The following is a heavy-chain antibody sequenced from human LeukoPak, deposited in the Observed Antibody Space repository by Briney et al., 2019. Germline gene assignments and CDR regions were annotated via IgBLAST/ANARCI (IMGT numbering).Heavy chain of an antibody. CDR2: MTSSTSTI. CDR3: ARVRGTSLQSCYFGS. V-gene: IGHV3-48*02. J-gene: IGHJ4*02. CDR1: GFTFSGYS. Sequence: TGGSLRLSCAASGFTFSGYSMNWVRQAPGKGLEWVSFMTSSTSTIYYADSVKGRFTISRDNAKNSLYLQMNSLRDEDTAVYYCARVRGTSLQSCYFGSWGQGTLVTVSS.